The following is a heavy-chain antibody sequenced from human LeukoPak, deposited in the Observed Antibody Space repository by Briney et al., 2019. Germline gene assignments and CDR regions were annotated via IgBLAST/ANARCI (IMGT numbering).Heavy chain of an antibody. J-gene: IGHJ4*02. CDR2: VRSRANSYAT. V-gene: IGHV3-73*01. CDR3: TRSSDSSGYYNDY. CDR1: GFTFSGSA. Sequence: GGSLKLSCAASGFTFSGSAMHRVRQASGKGLEWVGRVRSRANSYATAYAASVKGRFTISRDDSKNTAYLQMNSLKTEDTAVYFCTRSSDSSGYYNDYWGQGTLVTVSS. D-gene: IGHD3-22*01.